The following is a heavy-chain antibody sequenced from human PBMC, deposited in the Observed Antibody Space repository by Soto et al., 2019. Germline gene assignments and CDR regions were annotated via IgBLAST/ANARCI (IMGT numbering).Heavy chain of an antibody. D-gene: IGHD6-19*01. Sequence: PSETLSLTCTVSGGSISSYYWSWIRQPPGKGLEWIGYIYYSGSTNYNPSLKSRVTISVDTSKNQFSLKLSSVTAADTAVYYCARARAGSIDYRGQGPLVTVSS. V-gene: IGHV4-59*01. CDR2: IYYSGST. CDR3: ARARAGSIDY. CDR1: GGSISSYY. J-gene: IGHJ4*02.